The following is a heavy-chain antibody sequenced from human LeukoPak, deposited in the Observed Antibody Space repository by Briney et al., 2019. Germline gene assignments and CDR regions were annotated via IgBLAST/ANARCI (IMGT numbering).Heavy chain of an antibody. CDR1: GVSINTCCYY. J-gene: IGHJ4*02. D-gene: IGHD3-16*01. Sequence: SETLSLTCAVSGVSINTCCYYWTWIRQPPGKGLEWIGYKYYSGSTRYNSSLRSRLTILLDTSKNQFSLRLTSVTAADTAVYYCARGRSYGFDFDSWGQGTLVTVSS. V-gene: IGHV4-61*01. CDR3: ARGRSYGFDFDS. CDR2: KYYSGST.